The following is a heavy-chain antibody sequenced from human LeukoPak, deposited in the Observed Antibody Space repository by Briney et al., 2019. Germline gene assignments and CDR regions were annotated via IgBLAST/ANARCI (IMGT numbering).Heavy chain of an antibody. V-gene: IGHV3-21*01. CDR2: ISSSSSYI. Sequence: PGGSLRLSCAASGFTFSSYWMSWVRQAPGKGLEWVSSISSSSSYIYYADSVKGRFTISRDNAKNSLYLQMNSLRAEDTAVYYCARDETNGVCSDYWGQGTLVTVSS. J-gene: IGHJ4*02. CDR3: ARDETNGVCSDY. D-gene: IGHD2-8*01. CDR1: GFTFSSYW.